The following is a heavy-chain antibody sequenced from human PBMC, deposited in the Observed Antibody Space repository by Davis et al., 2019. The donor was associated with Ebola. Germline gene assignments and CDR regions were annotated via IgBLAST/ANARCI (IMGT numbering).Heavy chain of an antibody. J-gene: IGHJ5*02. CDR3: ARDGGYSVLWFDP. CDR2: IYYSGST. D-gene: IGHD2-15*01. CDR1: GGSISSYY. V-gene: IGHV4-59*01. Sequence: SETLSLTCTVSGGSISSYYWSWIRQPPGKGLEWIGYIYYSGSTNYNPSLKSRVTISVDTSKNQFSLKLSSVTAADTAVYYCARDGGYSVLWFDPWGQGTLVTVSS.